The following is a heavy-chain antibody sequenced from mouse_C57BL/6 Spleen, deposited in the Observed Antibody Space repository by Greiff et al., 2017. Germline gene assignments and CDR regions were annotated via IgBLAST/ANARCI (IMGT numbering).Heavy chain of an antibody. V-gene: IGHV1-85*01. Sequence: QVQLQQSGPELVKPGASVKLSCKASGYTFTSYDINWVKQRPGQGLEWIGWIYPRDGSTTYNEKFKGTATLTVDTSSSTAYMELHSLTSEDSAVYVCERRTGLLLRVFDYWGQGTTLTVSS. CDR2: IYPRDGST. D-gene: IGHD1-1*01. CDR1: GYTFTSYD. CDR3: ERRTGLLLRVFDY. J-gene: IGHJ2*01.